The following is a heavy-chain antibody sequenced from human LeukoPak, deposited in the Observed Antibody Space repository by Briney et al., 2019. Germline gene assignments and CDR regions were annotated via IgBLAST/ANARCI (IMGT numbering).Heavy chain of an antibody. D-gene: IGHD5-24*01. V-gene: IGHV3-48*03. CDR2: ITSSGSTI. CDR1: GFTFSSYE. J-gene: IGHJ4*02. CDR3: AKWMRRDGYNFDD. Sequence: GGSLRLSCAASGFTFSSYEMNWVRQAPGKGLEWVSYITSSGSTIYYADSVKGRFTISRDNAKNSLYLQMNSLRAEDTAVYYCAKWMRRDGYNFDDWGQGTLVTVSS.